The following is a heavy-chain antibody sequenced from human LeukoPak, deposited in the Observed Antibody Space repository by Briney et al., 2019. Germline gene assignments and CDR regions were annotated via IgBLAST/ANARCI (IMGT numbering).Heavy chain of an antibody. CDR1: GFTFSRHW. CDR2: INSDGSST. V-gene: IGHV3-74*01. J-gene: IGHJ4*02. CDR3: KSGIVATIGDY. D-gene: IGHD5-12*01. Sequence: GGSLRLSCAASGFTFSRHWRHWVRQAPGKGLVWVSRINSDGSSTSYADSVKGRFTISRDNAKNTLYLQMNSLRAEDTAVYYCKSGIVATIGDYWGQGTLVTASS.